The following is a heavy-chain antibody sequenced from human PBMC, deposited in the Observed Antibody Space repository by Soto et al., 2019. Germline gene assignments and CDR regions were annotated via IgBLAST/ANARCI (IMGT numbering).Heavy chain of an antibody. CDR2: ISAYNGNT. D-gene: IGHD1-26*01. J-gene: IGHJ3*02. Sequence: ASVKVSCKASGYTFTSYGISWVRQAPGQGLEWMGWISAYNGNTNYAQKLQGRVTMTTDTSTSTAYMELRSLRSDDTAVYYCARESGFGIIGIGTGATDAFDIWGQGTMVTVSS. CDR3: ARESGFGIIGIGTGATDAFDI. CDR1: GYTFTSYG. V-gene: IGHV1-18*01.